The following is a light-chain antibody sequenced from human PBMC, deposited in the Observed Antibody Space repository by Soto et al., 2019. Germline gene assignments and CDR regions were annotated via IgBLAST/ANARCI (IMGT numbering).Light chain of an antibody. Sequence: DIQLTQSPSFLSASVGDRVTITCRASQGISSSLAWFQQKPWKAPKLLIYAASTLQSRVPSRFSGSGSGTDFTLTISSLQPEDFATYYCQQLNTYPHTFGQGTKLEIK. J-gene: IGKJ2*01. CDR3: QQLNTYPHT. CDR1: QGISSS. V-gene: IGKV1-9*01. CDR2: AAS.